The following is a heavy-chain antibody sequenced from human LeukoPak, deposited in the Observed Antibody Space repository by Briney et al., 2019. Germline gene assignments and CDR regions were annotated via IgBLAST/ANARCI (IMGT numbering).Heavy chain of an antibody. V-gene: IGHV1-18*01. J-gene: IGHJ3*02. CDR3: ARGDLTDAFDI. CDR2: ISVYNGNP. Sequence: GASVKVSCKASGYTFSKYDISWVRQAPGQGLEWMGWISVYNGNPNYAQKLQGRVTMTTDTSTNTHYMELRCLKSDDTAVYYCARGDLTDAFDIWGQGTMVTDSS. CDR1: GYTFSKYD. D-gene: IGHD2-21*02.